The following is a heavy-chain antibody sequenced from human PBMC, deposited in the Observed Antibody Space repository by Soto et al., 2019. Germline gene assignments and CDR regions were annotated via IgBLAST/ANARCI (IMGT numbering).Heavy chain of an antibody. J-gene: IGHJ4*02. CDR1: GFTFSSYA. CDR2: ISGSDGST. CDR3: ARRRSSWYFDY. D-gene: IGHD6-13*01. V-gene: IGHV3-23*01. Sequence: GGSLRLSCAASGFTFSSYAMNWVRQAPGKGLEWVSVISGSDGSTYYADSVKGRFTISRDNSKNTLNLQMNSLRAEDTAVYYCARRRSSWYFDYWGKGTLVTVSS.